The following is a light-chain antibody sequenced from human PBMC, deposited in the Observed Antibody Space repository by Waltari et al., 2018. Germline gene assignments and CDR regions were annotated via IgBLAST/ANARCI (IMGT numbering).Light chain of an antibody. CDR2: RNG. V-gene: IGLV1-44*01. CDR3: ATWDDGLGGVWV. J-gene: IGLJ3*02. CDR1: DSNIGDNV. Sequence: QSVLTQPPSASATPGHRVIISCSGSDSNIGDNVVNWYQQLPGTAPNLLVYRNGLRASGVPDRFSASRSGTSASRAISGLQSEDEADYYCATWDDGLGGVWVFGGGTKVTVL.